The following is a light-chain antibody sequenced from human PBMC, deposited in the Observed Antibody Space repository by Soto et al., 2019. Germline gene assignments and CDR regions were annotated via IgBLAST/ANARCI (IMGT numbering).Light chain of an antibody. CDR2: DAS. CDR1: QSVSSY. CDR3: QQRSNWPPIT. J-gene: IGKJ5*01. V-gene: IGKV3-11*01. Sequence: EIVLTQSPGTLSLSPGERAILSCRASQSVSSYLAWYQQKPGQAPRLLIYDASNRATGIPARFSGSGSGIDFTLTISSLEPEDFAVYYCQQRSNWPPITFGQGTRLEI.